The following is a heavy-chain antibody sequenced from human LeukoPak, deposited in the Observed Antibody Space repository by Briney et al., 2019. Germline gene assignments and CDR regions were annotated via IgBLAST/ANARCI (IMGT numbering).Heavy chain of an antibody. J-gene: IGHJ6*02. Sequence: SETLSLTCAVYGGSFSGYYWSWIRQPPGKGLEWIGYIYYSGSTNYNPSLKSRVTISVDTPKNQFSLKLSSVTAADTAVYYCARLGYGMDVWGQGTTVTVSS. CDR3: ARLGYGMDV. CDR2: IYYSGST. CDR1: GGSFSGYY. V-gene: IGHV4-59*08.